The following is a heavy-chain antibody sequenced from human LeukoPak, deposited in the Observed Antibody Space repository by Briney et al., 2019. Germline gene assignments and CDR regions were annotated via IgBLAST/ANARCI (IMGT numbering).Heavy chain of an antibody. V-gene: IGHV3-21*01. CDR3: AREGGYCSGGSCRYNWFDP. Sequence: PGGSLRLSCAVSGFTFSSYSMNWVRQAPGKGLEWVSSITSSSSFIYYADSVKGRFTISRDDAKTSLYLQMNSLRVEDTAVYYCAREGGYCSGGSCRYNWFDPWGQGTLVTVSS. CDR1: GFTFSSYS. J-gene: IGHJ5*02. CDR2: ITSSSSFI. D-gene: IGHD2-15*01.